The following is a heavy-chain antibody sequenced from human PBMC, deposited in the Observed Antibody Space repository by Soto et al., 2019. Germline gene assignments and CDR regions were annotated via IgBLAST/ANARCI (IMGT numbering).Heavy chain of an antibody. Sequence: PGESLKISCKGSGYSFTSYWIGWVRQMPGKGLEWMGIIYPGDSDTRYSPSFQGQVTISADKSISTAYLQWSSLKASDTAMYYCARQSSGRKYDDYFGAFVIWGQGTVVTVSS. CDR2: IYPGDSDT. J-gene: IGHJ3*02. CDR1: GYSFTSYW. D-gene: IGHD4-17*01. CDR3: ARQSSGRKYDDYFGAFVI. V-gene: IGHV5-51*01.